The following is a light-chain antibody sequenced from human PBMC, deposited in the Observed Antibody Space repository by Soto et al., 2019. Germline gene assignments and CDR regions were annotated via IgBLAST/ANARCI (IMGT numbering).Light chain of an antibody. J-gene: IGKJ1*01. CDR2: AAS. Sequence: DIQMTQSPSSLSASVGDRVTITCRASQSISSYLNWYQQKPGKAPKLLIYAASSLQSGVPSRFSGSGSGTDSTLTISSLQPEDFATYYCQQSYSTLRGTFGQGTKVEIK. CDR1: QSISSY. CDR3: QQSYSTLRGT. V-gene: IGKV1-39*01.